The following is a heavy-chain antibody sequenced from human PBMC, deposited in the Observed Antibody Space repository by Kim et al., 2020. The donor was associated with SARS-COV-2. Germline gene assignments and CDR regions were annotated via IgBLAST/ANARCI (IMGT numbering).Heavy chain of an antibody. J-gene: IGHJ4*02. V-gene: IGHV1-3*01. Sequence: FQGRVTITRDTSASTAYMELSSLRSEDTAVYYCARDQDSSGYYQTWGFDYWGQGALVTVSS. CDR3: ARDQDSSGYYQTWGFDY. D-gene: IGHD3-22*01.